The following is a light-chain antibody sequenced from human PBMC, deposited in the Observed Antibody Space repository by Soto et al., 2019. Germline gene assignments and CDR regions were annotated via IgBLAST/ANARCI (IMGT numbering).Light chain of an antibody. Sequence: QSALTQPASVSGSPGQSITISCTGTSSDIGIFNYVSWYQQHPGKAPKLIIYEVTNRPSGVSDRFSGSKSGSTASLNISGFQADDEADYYCSSYTSSSALGVFGGGTKLTVL. CDR1: SSDIGIFNY. CDR3: SSYTSSSALGV. J-gene: IGLJ3*02. CDR2: EVT. V-gene: IGLV2-14*01.